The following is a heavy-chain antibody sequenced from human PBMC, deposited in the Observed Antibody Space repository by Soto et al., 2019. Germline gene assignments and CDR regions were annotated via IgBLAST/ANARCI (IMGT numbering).Heavy chain of an antibody. CDR1: GYTLTELS. D-gene: IGHD2-2*01. Sequence: ASVKVSCKVSGYTLTELSMHWVRQAPGKGLEWMGGFDPEDGETIYAQKFQGRVTMTEDTSTDTAYMELSSLRSEDTAVYYCATGGQMRYCSSTSCLHPNWFDPWGQGTLVTVSS. J-gene: IGHJ5*02. CDR2: FDPEDGET. CDR3: ATGGQMRYCSSTSCLHPNWFDP. V-gene: IGHV1-24*01.